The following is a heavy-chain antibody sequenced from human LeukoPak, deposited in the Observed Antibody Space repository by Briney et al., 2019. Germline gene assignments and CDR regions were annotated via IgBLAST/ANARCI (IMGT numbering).Heavy chain of an antibody. V-gene: IGHV4-34*01. D-gene: IGHD3-22*01. CDR2: INHSGST. CDR1: GGSFSGYY. J-gene: IGHJ4*02. CDR3: ARGRFAGYYDSSGYLLDY. Sequence: PSETLSLTCAVYGGSFSGYYWGWIRQPPGKGLEWIGEINHSGSTNYNPSLKSRVTISVDTSKNQFSLKLSSVTAADTAVYYCARGRFAGYYDSSGYLLDYWGQGTLVTVSS.